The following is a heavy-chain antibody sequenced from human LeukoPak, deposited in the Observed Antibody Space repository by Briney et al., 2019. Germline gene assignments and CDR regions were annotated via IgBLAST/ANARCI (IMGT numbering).Heavy chain of an antibody. V-gene: IGHV3-13*05. CDR3: ARAYSSTWYDSPLDY. Sequence: GRSLRLSCAASGFTFSSYDMHWVRQATGKGLEWVSAIDSAGDPYYPGSVKGRFTISRENAKNSLYLQMNSLRAGDTAVYYCARAYSSTWYDSPLDYWGQGTLVTVSS. CDR1: GFTFSSYD. CDR2: IDSAGDP. D-gene: IGHD6-13*01. J-gene: IGHJ4*02.